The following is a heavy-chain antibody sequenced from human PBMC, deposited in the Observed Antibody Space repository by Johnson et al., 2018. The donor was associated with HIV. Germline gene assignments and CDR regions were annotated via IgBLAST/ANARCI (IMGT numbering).Heavy chain of an antibody. V-gene: IGHV3-74*01. CDR1: GFTFSSYG. D-gene: IGHD1-26*01. J-gene: IGHJ3*02. Sequence: VQLVESGGGVVQPGRSLRLSCAASGFTFSSYGMSWVRQAPGKGLEWVSGINSDGSSTSYADSVKGRFTISRDNSKNTLYLQMKSLRAEDTAVYYCARDLRVGAIDAFDIWGQGTMVTVSS. CDR3: ARDLRVGAIDAFDI. CDR2: INSDGSST.